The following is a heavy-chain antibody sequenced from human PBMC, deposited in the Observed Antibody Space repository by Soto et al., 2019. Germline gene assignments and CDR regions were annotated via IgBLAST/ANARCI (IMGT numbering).Heavy chain of an antibody. CDR2: IYYSGST. J-gene: IGHJ4*02. CDR3: MLGSGWRDFDY. Sequence: SETLSLTCTVSGGSISSSSYYWGWIRQPPGKGLEWIGSIYYSGSTYYNPSLKSRVTISVDTSKNQFSLKLSSVTAADTAVYYCMLGSGWRDFDYWGQGTLVTVSS. V-gene: IGHV4-39*01. CDR1: GGSISSSSYY. D-gene: IGHD3-22*01.